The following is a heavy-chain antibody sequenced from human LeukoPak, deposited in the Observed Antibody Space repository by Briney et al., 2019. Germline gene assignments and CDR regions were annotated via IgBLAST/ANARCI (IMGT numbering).Heavy chain of an antibody. CDR3: ARRRLREGNHFDY. D-gene: IGHD4-23*01. J-gene: IGHJ4*02. V-gene: IGHV4-30-4*08. Sequence: PSETLSLTCTVSGGSISSGDYYWSWVRQPPGKGLEWIGYIYYSGSTYYNPSLKSRVTISVDTSKNQFSLKLSSVTAADTAVYYCARRRLREGNHFDYWGQGTLVTVSS. CDR2: IYYSGST. CDR1: GGSISSGDYY.